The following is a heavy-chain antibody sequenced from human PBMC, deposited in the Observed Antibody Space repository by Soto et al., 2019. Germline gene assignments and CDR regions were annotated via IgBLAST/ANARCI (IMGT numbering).Heavy chain of an antibody. CDR1: GYTFTNYG. D-gene: IGHD3-3*01. V-gene: IGHV1-18*04. CDR2: ISAYNGNT. Sequence: ASVKVSCKASGYTFTNYGISWVRQARVQGLEWMGWISAYNGNTNDAQNLQGRVTMTTDTSTSTAYMELRSLRSDDTAVYYCARVDVLRFLEWLIWGQCTLLTVSS. CDR3: ARVDVLRFLEWLI. J-gene: IGHJ1*01.